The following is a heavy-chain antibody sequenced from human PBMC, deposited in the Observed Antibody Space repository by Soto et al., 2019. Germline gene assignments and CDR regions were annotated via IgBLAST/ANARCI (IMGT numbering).Heavy chain of an antibody. CDR1: GFTFSGDW. J-gene: IGHJ4*02. CDR2: INMDGTRT. V-gene: IGHV3-74*01. CDR3: ARGPRGLYHHDY. D-gene: IGHD2-2*01. Sequence: EVQLVESGGGLVQPGGSLRLSCAASGFTFSGDWMHWVRQAAGKGLVWVSRINMDGTRTNYADSVKGRFTISRDNAKNTLYLLMDSLRVDDTAVYFCARGPRGLYHHDYWGQGALVTVSS.